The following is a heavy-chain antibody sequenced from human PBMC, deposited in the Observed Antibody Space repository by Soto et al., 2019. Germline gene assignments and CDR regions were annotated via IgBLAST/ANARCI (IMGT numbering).Heavy chain of an antibody. CDR1: GYTFTSYG. CDR3: ARVGTVRAYPLEWLLYEDY. Sequence: ASVKVSCKASGYTFTSYGISWVRQAPGQGLEWMGWISAYNGNTNYAQKLQGRVTMTTDTSTSTAYMELRSLRSDDTAVYYCARVGTVRAYPLEWLLYEDYWGQGTLVTVSS. D-gene: IGHD3-3*01. CDR2: ISAYNGNT. V-gene: IGHV1-18*01. J-gene: IGHJ4*02.